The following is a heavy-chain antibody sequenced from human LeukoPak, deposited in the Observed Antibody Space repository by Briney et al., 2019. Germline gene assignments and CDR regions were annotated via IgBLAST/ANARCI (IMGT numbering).Heavy chain of an antibody. CDR2: IYYSGST. D-gene: IGHD6-13*01. V-gene: IGHV4-39*07. Sequence: PSETLSLTCTVSGGSISSSSYYWGWIRQPPGKGLEWIGSIYYSGSTYYNPSLKSRVTISVDTSKNQFSLKLSSVTAADTAVYYCARDGGPEQQLKNWFDPWGQGTLVTVSS. CDR1: GGSISSSSYY. CDR3: ARDGGPEQQLKNWFDP. J-gene: IGHJ5*02.